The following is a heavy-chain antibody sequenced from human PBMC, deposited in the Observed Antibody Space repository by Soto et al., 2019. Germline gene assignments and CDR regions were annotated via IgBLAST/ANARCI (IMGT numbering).Heavy chain of an antibody. Sequence: EVQLVESGGGLVQPGGSLRLSCAASGFTFSSYWMSWVRQAPGKELEWVANIKQDGSEKYYVDSVKGRFTISRDNAENSLFLQMSSLRAEDTAVYYCARETVELATNGWGQGTLVTVSS. V-gene: IGHV3-7*01. D-gene: IGHD5-12*01. CDR1: GFTFSSYW. CDR2: IKQDGSEK. CDR3: ARETVELATNG. J-gene: IGHJ4*02.